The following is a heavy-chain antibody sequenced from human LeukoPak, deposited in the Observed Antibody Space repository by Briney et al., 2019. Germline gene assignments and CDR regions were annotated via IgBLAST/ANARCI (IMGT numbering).Heavy chain of an antibody. D-gene: IGHD3-16*02. CDR2: IYPGDSDT. V-gene: IGHV5-51*01. J-gene: IGHJ4*02. CDR3: ARQGGVNDYVWGSYLPYYFDY. CDR1: GYSFTSYW. Sequence: GESLKISCKGSGYSFTSYWIGWVRQMPGKGLEWMGIIYPGDSDTGYSPSFQGQVTISADKSISTAYLQWSSLKASDTAMYYCARQGGVNDYVWGSYLPYYFDYWGQGTLVTVSS.